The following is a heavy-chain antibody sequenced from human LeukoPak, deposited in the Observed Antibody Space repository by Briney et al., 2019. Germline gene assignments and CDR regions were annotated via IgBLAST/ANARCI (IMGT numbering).Heavy chain of an antibody. CDR3: ARAHLSSGRIGYRTLDY. J-gene: IGHJ4*02. CDR2: ISIRGDTI. D-gene: IGHD6-25*01. Sequence: GGSLRLSCEPSGFTFSSYSMNWVRQAPGRGLEWVSYISIRGDTIYYADSVKGRFTVSRDNVKNSLYLHMNSLRAEDTAVYFCARAHLSSGRIGYRTLDYWGQGTLVTVSS. V-gene: IGHV3-48*01. CDR1: GFTFSSYS.